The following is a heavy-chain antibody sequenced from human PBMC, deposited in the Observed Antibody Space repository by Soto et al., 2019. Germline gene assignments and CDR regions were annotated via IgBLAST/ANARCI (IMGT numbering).Heavy chain of an antibody. J-gene: IGHJ3*02. D-gene: IGHD2-15*01. CDR2: INPNSGGT. CDR3: ARGGVVAATIHDAFDI. Sequence: ASVTVSCKASGYTFTGYYMHWVRQAPGQGLEWMGWINPNSGGTNYAQKFQGWVTLTRDTSISTAYMELSRLRSDDTAVYYCARGGVVAATIHDAFDIWGQGTMVTVSS. V-gene: IGHV1-2*04. CDR1: GYTFTGYY.